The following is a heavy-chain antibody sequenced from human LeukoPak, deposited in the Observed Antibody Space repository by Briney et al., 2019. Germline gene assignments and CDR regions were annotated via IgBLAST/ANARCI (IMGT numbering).Heavy chain of an antibody. Sequence: GGSLRLSCAASGLTLSSYWMHWVCQAPGKGLEWVSLISWDGGSTYYADSVKGRFTISRDSSKNTLYLQMNSLRAEDTAVYYCAKVRTGHYFDYWGQGTLVTVSS. J-gene: IGHJ4*02. CDR3: AKVRTGHYFDY. D-gene: IGHD3/OR15-3a*01. CDR2: ISWDGGST. V-gene: IGHV3-43D*03. CDR1: GLTLSSYW.